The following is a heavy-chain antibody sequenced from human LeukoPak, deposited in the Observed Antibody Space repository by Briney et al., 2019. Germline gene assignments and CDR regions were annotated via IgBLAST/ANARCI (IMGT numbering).Heavy chain of an antibody. Sequence: GGSLRLSCAASGFTFSSYGMHWVRQAPGKGLGWVSGISWNSGSIGYADSVKGRFTISRDNAKNSLYLQMNSLRAEDTALYYCAKSVSGDYPFDYWGQGTLVTVSS. J-gene: IGHJ4*02. D-gene: IGHD4-17*01. CDR1: GFTFSSYG. V-gene: IGHV3-9*01. CDR2: ISWNSGSI. CDR3: AKSVSGDYPFDY.